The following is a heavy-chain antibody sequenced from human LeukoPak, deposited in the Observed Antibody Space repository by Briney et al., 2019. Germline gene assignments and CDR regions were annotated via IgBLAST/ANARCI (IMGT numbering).Heavy chain of an antibody. CDR2: INHSGST. D-gene: IGHD2-21*02. Sequence: SETLSLTCAVYGGSFSGYYWSWIRQPPGKGLEWIGEINHSGSTNYNPSLKGRVTMSVDKSKNQFSLRLSSVTAADTAVYYCAGAYCGGDCYSGRTFDIWGQGTMVTVSS. CDR3: AGAYCGGDCYSGRTFDI. J-gene: IGHJ3*02. CDR1: GGSFSGYY. V-gene: IGHV4-34*01.